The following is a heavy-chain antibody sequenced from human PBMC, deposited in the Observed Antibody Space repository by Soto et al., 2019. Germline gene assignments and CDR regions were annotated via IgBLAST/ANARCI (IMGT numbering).Heavy chain of an antibody. CDR3: ASLYYDFWSGYYRVGYFVY. CDR1: GGSISSGGYS. Sequence: PSETLSLTCAVSGGSISSGGYSWSWIRQPPGKGLEWIGYIYHSGSTYYNPSLKSRVTISVDRSKNQFSLKLSSVTAADTAVYYCASLYYDFWSGYYRVGYFVYWGQGTLVTVSS. CDR2: IYHSGST. D-gene: IGHD3-3*01. V-gene: IGHV4-30-2*01. J-gene: IGHJ4*02.